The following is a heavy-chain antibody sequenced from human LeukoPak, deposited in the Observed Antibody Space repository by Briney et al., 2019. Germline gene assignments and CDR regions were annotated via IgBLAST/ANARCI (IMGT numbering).Heavy chain of an antibody. D-gene: IGHD6-13*01. J-gene: IGHJ4*02. CDR2: IRYDGSNK. V-gene: IGHV3-30*02. CDR1: GFTFSSYG. Sequence: GGSLRLSCEASGFTFSSYGMHWVRQAPGKGLEWVAFIRYDGSNKYYAASVKGRFTISRDNSKNTLYLQMNSLRAEDTAVYYCAKVQTPGTHFFAYWGQGNRVTVSS. CDR3: AKVQTPGTHFFAY.